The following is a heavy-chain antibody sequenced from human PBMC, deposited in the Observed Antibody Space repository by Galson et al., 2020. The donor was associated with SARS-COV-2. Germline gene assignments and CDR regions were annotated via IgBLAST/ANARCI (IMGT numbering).Heavy chain of an antibody. D-gene: IGHD4-17*01. J-gene: IGHJ6*02. CDR3: ARDPAPLYGDNYYYGMDV. V-gene: IGHV4-59*01. Sequence: ETSETLSLTGSVSDGPMSSYYWSWIRQPPGKGLEWIGYISYSGSANYNPSLRSRVTISVDLSKNQFSLKVTSVTAADTAVYYCARDPAPLYGDNYYYGMDVWGRGTTVTVSS. CDR1: DGPMSSYY. CDR2: ISYSGSA.